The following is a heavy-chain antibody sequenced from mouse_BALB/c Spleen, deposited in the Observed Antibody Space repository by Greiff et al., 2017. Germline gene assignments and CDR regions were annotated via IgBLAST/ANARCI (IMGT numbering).Heavy chain of an antibody. CDR2: ISSGGST. J-gene: IGHJ2*01. CDR1: GFTFSSYA. CDR3: ARAPIYYYGSSYFDY. V-gene: IGHV5-6-5*01. D-gene: IGHD1-1*01. Sequence: EVELVESGGGLVKPGGSLKLSCAASGFTFSSYAMSWVRQTPEKRLEWVASISSGGSTYYPDSVKGRFTISRDNARNILYLQMSSLRSEDTAMYYCARAPIYYYGSSYFDYWGQGTTLTVSS.